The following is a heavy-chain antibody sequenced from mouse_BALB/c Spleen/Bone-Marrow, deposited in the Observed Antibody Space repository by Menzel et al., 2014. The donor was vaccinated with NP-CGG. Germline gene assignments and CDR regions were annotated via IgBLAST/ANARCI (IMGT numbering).Heavy chain of an antibody. Sequence: QLMESGPELVKPGDSVKKSCKASGYAFTSYVMHWVKQKPGQGLEWIGYINPYNDGSKNNEKFKDKATLTSDKSSSTAYMELIDLTTEDSAVYYFSIYASSPLAYWGQGTLVTVSS. D-gene: IGHD1-3*01. CDR1: GYAFTSYV. CDR2: INPYNDGS. V-gene: IGHV1-14*01. CDR3: SIYASSPLAY. J-gene: IGHJ3*01.